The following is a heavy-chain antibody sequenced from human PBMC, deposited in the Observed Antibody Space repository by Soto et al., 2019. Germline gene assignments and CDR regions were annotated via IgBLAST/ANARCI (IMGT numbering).Heavy chain of an antibody. CDR2: ISDDGSNK. CDR1: GFTFSSYG. V-gene: IGHV3-30*18. D-gene: IGHD5-12*01. Sequence: QVQLVESGGGVVQPGRSLRLSCAASGFTFSSYGMHWVRQAPGKGLEWVAVISDDGSNKYYADSVKGRFTISRDNSKNTLYLQMNSLRAEDTAVYYCAKGGVDIVATADYWGQGTLVTVSS. J-gene: IGHJ4*02. CDR3: AKGGVDIVATADY.